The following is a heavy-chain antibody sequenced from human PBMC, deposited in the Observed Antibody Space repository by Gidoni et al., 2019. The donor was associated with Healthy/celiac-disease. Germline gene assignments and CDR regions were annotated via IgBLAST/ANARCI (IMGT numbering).Heavy chain of an antibody. CDR3: ARVASLPSMITFGGAIECD. Sequence: QLQLQESGPGLVKPSETLSLTCTVSGGSISRSSYYWGWIRQPPGKGLEWIGSIYYSGSTYYNPSLKSRVTISVDTSKNQFSLKLSSVTAADTAVYYCARVASLPSMITFGGAIECDWGQGTLVTVSS. CDR1: GGSISRSSYY. J-gene: IGHJ4*02. D-gene: IGHD3-16*01. V-gene: IGHV4-39*07. CDR2: IYYSGST.